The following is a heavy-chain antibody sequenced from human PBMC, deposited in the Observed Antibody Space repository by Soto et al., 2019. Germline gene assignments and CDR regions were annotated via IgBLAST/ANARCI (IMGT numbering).Heavy chain of an antibody. V-gene: IGHV4-34*01. D-gene: IGHD3-10*01. Sequence: PSETLSLTCAVYGGSFSGYYWSWIRQPPGKGLEWIGEINHSGSTNYNPSLKSRVTISVDTSKNQFSLKLSSVTAADTAVYYCARGRVLLWFGELRAGYYYNGMHVWGQGTTVTVSS. CDR3: ARGRVLLWFGELRAGYYYNGMHV. CDR1: GGSFSGYY. J-gene: IGHJ6*02. CDR2: INHSGST.